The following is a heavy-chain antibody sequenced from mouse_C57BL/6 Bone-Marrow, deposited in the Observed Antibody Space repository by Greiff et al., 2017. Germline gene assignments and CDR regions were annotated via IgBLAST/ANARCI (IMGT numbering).Heavy chain of an antibody. CDR1: GYTFTSYG. J-gene: IGHJ2*01. Sequence: VQLQQSGAELARPGASVKLSCKASGYTFTSYGISWVKQRTGQGLEWIGEIYPRSGNTYYNEKFKGKATLTADKSSSTAYMELRSLTSEDSAVYFCARRIMITTVVANYFDYWGQGTTLTGSS. CDR2: IYPRSGNT. V-gene: IGHV1-81*01. D-gene: IGHD1-1*01. CDR3: ARRIMITTVVANYFDY.